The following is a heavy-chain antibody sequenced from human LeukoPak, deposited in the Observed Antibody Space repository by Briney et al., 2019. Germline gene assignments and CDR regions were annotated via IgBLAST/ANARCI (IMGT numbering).Heavy chain of an antibody. CDR3: ARDSAAAARPPKDV. J-gene: IGHJ6*02. D-gene: IGHD6-13*01. Sequence: GGSLRLSCEASGFTFSNYAMSWVRQAPGKGLEWVSSISSSSSYIYYADSVKGRFTISRDNAKNSLYLQMNSLRAEDTAVYYCARDSAAAARPPKDVWGQGTTVTVSS. CDR2: ISSSSSYI. CDR1: GFTFSNYA. V-gene: IGHV3-21*01.